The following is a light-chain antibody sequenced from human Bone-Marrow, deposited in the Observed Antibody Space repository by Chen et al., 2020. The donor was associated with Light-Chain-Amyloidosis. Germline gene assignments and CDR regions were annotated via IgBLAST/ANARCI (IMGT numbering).Light chain of an antibody. CDR1: ESLLYRSNNKNY. CDR3: QQYYSTPYT. V-gene: IGKV4-1*01. Sequence: DIVMTQFPDSLAVSLGERATINCKSSESLLYRSNNKNYLGWYQQKPGQSPKLLMYWASTRESGVPDRFSGSGSGTDFTLTISSLQAEDVAVYYCQQYYSTPYTFGQGTKLEIQ. J-gene: IGKJ2*01. CDR2: WAS.